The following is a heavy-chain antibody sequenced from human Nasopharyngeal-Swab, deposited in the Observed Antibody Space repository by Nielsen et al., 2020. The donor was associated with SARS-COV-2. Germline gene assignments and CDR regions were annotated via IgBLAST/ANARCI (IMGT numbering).Heavy chain of an antibody. V-gene: IGHV1-18*01. CDR2: ISAYNGNT. D-gene: IGHD3-3*01. Sequence: ASVKVSCKASGYTFTSYGISWVRQAPGQGLEWMGWISAYNGNTNYAQKLQGRVTMTTDTSTSTAYMELRSLRSDDTAVYYCARILAEDFWSGYYVFDYWGQGTLVTASS. CDR1: GYTFTSYG. J-gene: IGHJ4*02. CDR3: ARILAEDFWSGYYVFDY.